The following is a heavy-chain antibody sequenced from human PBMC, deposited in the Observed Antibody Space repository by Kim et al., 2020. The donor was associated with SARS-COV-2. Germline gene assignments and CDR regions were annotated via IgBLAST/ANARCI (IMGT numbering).Heavy chain of an antibody. CDR2: ISSDGSNK. D-gene: IGHD3-3*01. J-gene: IGHJ6*02. CDR1: GFTFSSYG. Sequence: GGSLRLSCAASGFTFSSYGMNWVRQAPGKGLEWVAVISSDGSNKYYADSVKGRFTISRDNAKNTLYLQMNSLRAEDTAVYYCAKVSIFTAVAFWNDYAIGFWGQGTTVTVSS. V-gene: IGHV3-30*18. CDR3: AKVSIFTAVAFWNDYAIGF.